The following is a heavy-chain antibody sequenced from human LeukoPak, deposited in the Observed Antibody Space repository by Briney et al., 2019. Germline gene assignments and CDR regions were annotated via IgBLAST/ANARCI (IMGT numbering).Heavy chain of an antibody. CDR1: NYTFSTYS. Sequence: GASVKVFCKASNYTFSTYSINWVRQAPGQGLEWMGSVSPYNGNANYALKFLGRVTITRDTSASTAYMELSSLRSEDTAVYYCARDSGGNWFDPWGQGTLVTVSS. V-gene: IGHV1-18*04. J-gene: IGHJ5*02. D-gene: IGHD5-12*01. CDR2: VSPYNGNA. CDR3: ARDSGGNWFDP.